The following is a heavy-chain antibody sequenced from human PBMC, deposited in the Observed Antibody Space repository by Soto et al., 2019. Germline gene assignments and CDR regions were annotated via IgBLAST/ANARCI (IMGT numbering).Heavy chain of an antibody. D-gene: IGHD6-6*01. CDR3: AKEEEQLNFDY. CDR2: ISYDGSNK. J-gene: IGHJ4*02. CDR1: GFTFSSYG. Sequence: QVQLVESGGGVVQAGRSLRLSCAASGFTFSSYGMHWVRQAPGKGLEWVAVISYDGSNKYYADSVKGRFTISRDNSKNTLYLQMNSLRAEDTAVYYCAKEEEQLNFDYWGQGTLVTVSS. V-gene: IGHV3-30*18.